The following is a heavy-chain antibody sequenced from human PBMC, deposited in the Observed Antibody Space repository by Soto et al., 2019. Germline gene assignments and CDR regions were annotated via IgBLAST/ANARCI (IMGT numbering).Heavy chain of an antibody. J-gene: IGHJ5*02. CDR2: ISAYNGNT. D-gene: IGHD2-2*01. CDR1: GYTFTSYG. V-gene: IGHV1-18*01. Sequence: QVQLVQSGAEVKKPGASVKVSCKASGYTFTSYGISWVRQAPGQGLEWMGWISAYNGNTNDAQKLQGRVTMTTDTSTSTAYMELRSLRSDDTAVYYCARDVPNIVVVPAALGDNWFDPWGQGTLVTVSS. CDR3: ARDVPNIVVVPAALGDNWFDP.